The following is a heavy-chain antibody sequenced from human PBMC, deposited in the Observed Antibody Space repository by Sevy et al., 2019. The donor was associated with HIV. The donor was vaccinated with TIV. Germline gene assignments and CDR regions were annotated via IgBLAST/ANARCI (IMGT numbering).Heavy chain of an antibody. D-gene: IGHD1-20*01. J-gene: IGHJ4*02. CDR2: IKQDGSEK. V-gene: IGHV3-7*03. Sequence: GGSLRLSCAASGFTFSSYWMSWVRQAPGKGLEWVANIKQDGSEKYYVDSVKGRFTISRDNAKNSLYLQMNSLRAEDTAVYYCARALCNWNPPYFDYWGQGTLVTVSS. CDR3: ARALCNWNPPYFDY. CDR1: GFTFSSYW.